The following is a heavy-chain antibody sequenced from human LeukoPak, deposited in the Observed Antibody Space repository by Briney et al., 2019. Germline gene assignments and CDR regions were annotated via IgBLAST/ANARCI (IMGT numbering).Heavy chain of an antibody. CDR3: ARADYAWTFWSGYYTGRGYFDI. J-gene: IGHJ3*02. V-gene: IGHV1-8*03. D-gene: IGHD3-3*01. CDR2: MNPNSGNT. Sequence: ASVTVSCKASGYTFTSYDINWVRPATGQGLEWMRWMNPNSGNTSYAQKFQGRVTITRNTSISTAYMELSSLRSEDTAVYYCARADYAWTFWSGYYTGRGYFDIWGQGTMVTVSS. CDR1: GYTFTSYD.